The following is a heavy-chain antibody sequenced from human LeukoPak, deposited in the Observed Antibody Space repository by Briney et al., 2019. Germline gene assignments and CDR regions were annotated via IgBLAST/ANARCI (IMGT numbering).Heavy chain of an antibody. J-gene: IGHJ4*02. CDR2: IKEDESDE. V-gene: IGHV3-7*01. D-gene: IGHD1-1*01. CDR3: ARWRGRQSEFDY. CDR1: GFTFSTYV. Sequence: GGSLRLSCAASGFTFSTYVMSWVRQAPGKGLEWVAHIKEDESDEYYVDSVRGRFTASRDNAKNSVNLQMNSLRVEDTAVYYCARWRGRQSEFDYWGQGTLVTVSS.